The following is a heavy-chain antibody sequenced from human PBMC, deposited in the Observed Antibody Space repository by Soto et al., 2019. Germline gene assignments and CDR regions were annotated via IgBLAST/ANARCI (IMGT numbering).Heavy chain of an antibody. Sequence: ASVKVSCKASGYTFTSYYMHWVRQAPGQGLEWMGIINPSVGGTSFAQEFRGRLTMTRDTSTSTVYMELSSLRSEDTAVYYCARGGTGQWLFDYWGQGTLVTVSS. CDR3: ARGGTGQWLFDY. V-gene: IGHV1-46*01. D-gene: IGHD6-19*01. CDR2: INPSVGGT. J-gene: IGHJ4*02. CDR1: GYTFTSYY.